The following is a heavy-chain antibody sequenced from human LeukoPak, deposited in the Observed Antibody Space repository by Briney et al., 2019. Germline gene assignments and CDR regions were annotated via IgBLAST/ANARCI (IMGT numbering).Heavy chain of an antibody. CDR3: AKDPGRSIYPISYFDY. CDR1: GFTLSSYW. CDR2: IKQDGSEK. J-gene: IGHJ4*02. V-gene: IGHV3-7*05. Sequence: PGGSLRLSCAASGFTLSSYWMSWVRQAPGKGLEWVANIKQDGSEKYYVDSVKGRFTISRDNSKNTLYLQMNSLRAEDTAVYYCAKDPGRSIYPISYFDYWGQGTLVTVSS. D-gene: IGHD3-3*02.